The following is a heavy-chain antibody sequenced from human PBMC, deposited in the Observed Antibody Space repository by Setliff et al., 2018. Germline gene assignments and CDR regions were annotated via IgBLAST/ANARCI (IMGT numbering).Heavy chain of an antibody. CDR1: GYSISSGYY. D-gene: IGHD3-10*02. J-gene: IGHJ4*02. CDR2: IYHSGST. CDR3: AREFAYARGYYVAETLDS. Sequence: SATLSLTCAVSGYSISSGYYWGWIRQPPGKGLEWIGSIYHSGSTYYNPSLKSRVTISVDTSKNQFSLKLTSVTAADTAVYYCAREFAYARGYYVAETLDSWGQGTLVTVS. V-gene: IGHV4-38-2*02.